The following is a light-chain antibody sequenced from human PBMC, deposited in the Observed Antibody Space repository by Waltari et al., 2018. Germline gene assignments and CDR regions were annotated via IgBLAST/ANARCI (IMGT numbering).Light chain of an antibody. V-gene: IGLV3-1*01. CDR1: GLGDKY. CDR3: QAWDDTTVV. Sequence: SYELTQPPSVSVSPGQTATITCSGDGLGDKYVWGYHQKPGQSPVAVIYSDDKRPSGIPERFSGSNSGNTATLTIGGTQTTDEGDYYCQAWDDTTVVFGAGTKVTV. J-gene: IGLJ2*01. CDR2: SDD.